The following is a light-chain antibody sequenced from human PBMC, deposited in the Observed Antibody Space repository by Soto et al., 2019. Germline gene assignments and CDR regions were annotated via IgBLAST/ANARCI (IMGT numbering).Light chain of an antibody. CDR1: QSVLLTSNNKNY. CDR3: KKYYPPPT. V-gene: IGKV4-1*01. J-gene: IGKJ4*01. Sequence: DIVMTQSPDSLAVSLGERATINCKSSQSVLLTSNNKNYLAWYQQKPGQPPKVLISWASTRESGVPDRFSGSGSGKVFTLTITSLQAEDVEVYYCKKYYPPPTFGGGTKWEIK. CDR2: WAS.